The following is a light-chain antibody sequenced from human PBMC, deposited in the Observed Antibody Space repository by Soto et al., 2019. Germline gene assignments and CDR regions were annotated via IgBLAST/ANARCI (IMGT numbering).Light chain of an antibody. J-gene: IGLJ2*01. CDR2: ANN. CDR3: QSYDSSLSVLIV. Sequence: QSVLTQPPSVSGAPGQRVTISCTGSRSNIGAGFDVHWYQQLPGTAPKLLIYANNNRPSGVPDRFSASKSGSSASLAITGLQAEDEGDYYCQSYDSSLSVLIVFGGGTKLTVL. CDR1: RSNIGAGFD. V-gene: IGLV1-40*01.